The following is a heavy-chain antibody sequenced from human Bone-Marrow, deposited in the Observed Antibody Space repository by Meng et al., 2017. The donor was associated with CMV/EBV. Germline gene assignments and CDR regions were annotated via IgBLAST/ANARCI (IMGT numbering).Heavy chain of an antibody. V-gene: IGHV4-59*01. J-gene: IGHJ4*02. CDR3: ARRGWSYFDF. D-gene: IGHD3-3*01. Sequence: SETLSLTCTVSGGSISSYYWSWIRQPPGKGLEWIGYIYYSGSTNYNPSLKTRVTISVDTSKNQFSLKLSSVTAADTAVYYCARRGWSYFDFWGQGTLVTVSS. CDR2: IYYSGST. CDR1: GGSISSYY.